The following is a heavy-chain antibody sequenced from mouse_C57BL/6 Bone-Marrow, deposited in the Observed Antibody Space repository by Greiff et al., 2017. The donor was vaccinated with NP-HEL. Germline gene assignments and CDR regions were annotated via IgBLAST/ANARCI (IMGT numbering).Heavy chain of an antibody. CDR2: ISSGGSYT. CDR1: GFTFSSYG. J-gene: IGHJ3*01. V-gene: IGHV5-6*01. CDR3: ARQGEGWFAY. Sequence: VQLKESGGDLVKPGGSLKLSCAASGFTFSSYGMSWVRQTPDKRLEWVATISSGGSYTYYPDSVKGRFTISRDNAKNTLYLQMSSLKSEDTAMYYCARQGEGWFAYWGQGTLVTVSA.